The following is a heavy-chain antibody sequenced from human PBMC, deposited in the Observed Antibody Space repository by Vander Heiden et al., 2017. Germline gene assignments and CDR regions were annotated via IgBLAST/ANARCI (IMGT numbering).Heavy chain of an antibody. J-gene: IGHJ4*02. V-gene: IGHV3-30*03. CDR1: GFTFGSLG. CDR3: ARHLDY. Sequence: QAQRVESGGGVVQPGRPLRVPCAASGFTFGSLGMHWVRQAPGKGLEWVEVISNDGTNKYYTDSVKGRFTISRDNSKNTLYLQMNSLRAEDTAVYYCARHLDYWGQGTLVTVSS. CDR2: ISNDGTNK.